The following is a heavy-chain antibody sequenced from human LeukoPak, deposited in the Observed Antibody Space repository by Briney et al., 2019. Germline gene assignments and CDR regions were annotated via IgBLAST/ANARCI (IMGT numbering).Heavy chain of an antibody. CDR2: INDDSTDI. Sequence: PGGSLRLSCAASGFPFSLYAMNWVRQAPGKGLEWVSYINDDSTDIHYADSVKGRFSISRDSARNTLYLQLSSLRAEDTAVYYCARDTSQPGLIDSWGQGTLVTVSS. V-gene: IGHV3-21*05. D-gene: IGHD2-2*01. CDR3: ARDTSQPGLIDS. CDR1: GFPFSLYA. J-gene: IGHJ4*02.